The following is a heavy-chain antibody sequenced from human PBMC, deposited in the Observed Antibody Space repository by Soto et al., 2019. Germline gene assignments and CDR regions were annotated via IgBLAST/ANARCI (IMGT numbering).Heavy chain of an antibody. CDR2: INAGNGNT. Sequence: QVQLVQSGAEVKKPGASVRVSCKASGYTFTHYAVHWVRQGPGQRLEWMGWINAGNGNTNYSQKFQGRVTITRDTSATMVYMELSSLRSEDTAVYYCAREPTTFLEWSVEFFEYWGQGTLVTVSS. J-gene: IGHJ4*02. D-gene: IGHD3-3*01. CDR1: GYTFTHYA. CDR3: AREPTTFLEWSVEFFEY. V-gene: IGHV1-3*01.